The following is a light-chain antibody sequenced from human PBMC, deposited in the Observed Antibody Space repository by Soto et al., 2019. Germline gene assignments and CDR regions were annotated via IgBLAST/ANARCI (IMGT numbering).Light chain of an antibody. CDR2: GAS. CDR1: QSVSSSY. V-gene: IGKV3-20*01. CDR3: QQYGSSQVT. J-gene: IGKJ4*01. Sequence: EIVLTQSPGTLSLSPGERATLSCRASQSVSSSYLAWYQQKPGQAPRLLIYGASSRATGIPDRFSGSGSGKDFTLTISRLEPEDFAVYYCQQYGSSQVTFGGGTKVEIK.